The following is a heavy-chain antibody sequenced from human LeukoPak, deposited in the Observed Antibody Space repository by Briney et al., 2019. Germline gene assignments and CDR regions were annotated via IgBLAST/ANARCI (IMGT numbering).Heavy chain of an antibody. CDR3: ARHRASCYAPACDYYYYGMDV. D-gene: IGHD2-2*01. Sequence: SETLSLTCTVSGGSISSYYWSWIRQPPGEGLEWIGYIYYSGSTNYNPSLKSRVTISVDTSKNQFSLKLSSVTAADTAVYYCARHRASCYAPACDYYYYGMDVWGQGTTVTVSS. V-gene: IGHV4-59*08. CDR2: IYYSGST. CDR1: GGSISSYY. J-gene: IGHJ6*02.